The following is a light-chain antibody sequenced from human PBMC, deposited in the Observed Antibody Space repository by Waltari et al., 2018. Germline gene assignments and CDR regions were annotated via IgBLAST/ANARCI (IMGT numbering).Light chain of an antibody. CDR1: TSDVGGYDC. Sequence: QSALTQPPSASGSPGQSVPISCTGTTSDVGGYDCVSWYQQHPGKAPKLMIYEVNKRPSGVPDRCSGSKSGNMAYLTVSGLQAEDEAHYYCNSYAGSNSVVFGGGTKLTVL. CDR3: NSYAGSNSVV. CDR2: EVN. V-gene: IGLV2-8*01. J-gene: IGLJ2*01.